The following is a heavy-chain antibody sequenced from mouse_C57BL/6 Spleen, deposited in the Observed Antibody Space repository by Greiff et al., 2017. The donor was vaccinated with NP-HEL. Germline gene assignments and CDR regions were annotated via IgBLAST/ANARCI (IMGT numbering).Heavy chain of an antibody. J-gene: IGHJ2*01. CDR2: IYPSDSET. V-gene: IGHV1-61*01. D-gene: IGHD1-1*01. Sequence: QVHVKQPGAELVRPGSSVKLSCKASGYTFTSYWMDWVKQRPGQGLEWIGNIYPSDSETHYNQKFKDKATLTVDKSSSTAYMQLSSLTSEDSAVYYCARPYYGSSPYYFDYWGQGTTLTVSS. CDR3: ARPYYGSSPYYFDY. CDR1: GYTFTSYW.